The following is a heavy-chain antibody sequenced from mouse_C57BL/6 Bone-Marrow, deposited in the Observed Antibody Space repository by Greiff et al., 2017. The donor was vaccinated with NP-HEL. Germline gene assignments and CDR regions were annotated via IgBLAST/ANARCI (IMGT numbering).Heavy chain of an antibody. CDR2: FHPYNDDT. CDR1: GYTFTSYP. V-gene: IGHV1-47*01. J-gene: IGHJ4*01. D-gene: IGHD2-13*01. CDR3: ARRYYDDWGYAMDY. Sequence: VQLQQSGAELVKPGASVKMSCKASGYTFTSYPIEWMKQNHGKSLEWIGNFHPYNDDTKYNEKFKGKATLTVEKSSSTAYLELSRLTSDDSAVYYCARRYYDDWGYAMDYWGQGTSVTVSS.